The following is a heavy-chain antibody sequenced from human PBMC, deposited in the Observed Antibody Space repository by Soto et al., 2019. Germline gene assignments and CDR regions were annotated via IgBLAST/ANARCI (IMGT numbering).Heavy chain of an antibody. CDR3: ARGNNWNYYYYGMDV. CDR1: GFTFSSYA. J-gene: IGHJ6*02. CDR2: ISGSGGST. Sequence: GGSLRLSCAASGFTFSSYAMSWVRQAPGKGLEWVSAISGSGGSTYYADSVKGRFTISRDNSKNTLYLQINSLRAEDTAVYYCARGNNWNYYYYGMDVWGQGTTVTVSS. V-gene: IGHV3-23*01. D-gene: IGHD1-1*01.